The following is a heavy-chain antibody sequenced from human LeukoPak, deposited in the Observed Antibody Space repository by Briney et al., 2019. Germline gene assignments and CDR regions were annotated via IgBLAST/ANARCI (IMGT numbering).Heavy chain of an antibody. J-gene: IGHJ4*02. V-gene: IGHV3-11*01. CDR1: GFTFSDYY. CDR2: ISGGGTT. CDR3: ARATFGEWLLDY. D-gene: IGHD3-10*01. Sequence: GGSRRLSGAASGFTFSDYYMTWIRQSPAKGLEWVSYISGGGTTYYADSVKGRFYISRDNANNSLYLQMNSLRGDDTAVYYCARATFGEWLLDYWGQGTLVTVSS.